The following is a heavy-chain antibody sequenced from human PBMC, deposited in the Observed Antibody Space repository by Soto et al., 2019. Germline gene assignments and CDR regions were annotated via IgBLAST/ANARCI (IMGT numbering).Heavy chain of an antibody. CDR3: ARHPRRRLAQSCYYGMDV. D-gene: IGHD2-15*01. CDR2: IYYSGST. Sequence: ETLSLTCTVSGGSISSSSYYWGWIRQPPGKGLEWIGSIYYSGSTYYNPSLKSRVTISVDTSKNQFSLKLSSVTAADTAVYYCARHPRRRLAQSCYYGMDVWGQGTTVTVSS. J-gene: IGHJ6*02. V-gene: IGHV4-39*01. CDR1: GGSISSSSYY.